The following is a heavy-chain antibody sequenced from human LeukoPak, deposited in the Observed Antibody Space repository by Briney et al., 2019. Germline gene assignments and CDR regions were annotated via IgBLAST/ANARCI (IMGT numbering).Heavy chain of an antibody. CDR1: GYTFTGYY. J-gene: IGHJ4*02. D-gene: IGHD3-22*01. CDR3: ARGSYYYDSSGYSI. Sequence: ASVKVSCKASGYTFTGYYMHWVRQAPGQGLEWMGWINPNSGGTNYAQKFQGRVTMTRDTSISTAYMELSRLRSDDTAVYYRARGSYYYDSSGYSIWGQGTLVTVSS. CDR2: INPNSGGT. V-gene: IGHV1-2*02.